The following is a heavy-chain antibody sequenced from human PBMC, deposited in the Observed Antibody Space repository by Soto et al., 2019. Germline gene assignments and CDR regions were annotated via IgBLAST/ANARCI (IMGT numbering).Heavy chain of an antibody. J-gene: IGHJ6*02. Sequence: SVKVSCKASGSTFSSYAISCVRQAPGQVLEWMGGIIPIFGTANYAQKFQGRVTITADKSTSTAYMELSSLRSEDTAVYYCARDRVGRDGVIYYYYGMDVWGQGTTVTVSS. D-gene: IGHD2-21*01. V-gene: IGHV1-69*06. CDR3: ARDRVGRDGVIYYYYGMDV. CDR1: GSTFSSYA. CDR2: IIPIFGTA.